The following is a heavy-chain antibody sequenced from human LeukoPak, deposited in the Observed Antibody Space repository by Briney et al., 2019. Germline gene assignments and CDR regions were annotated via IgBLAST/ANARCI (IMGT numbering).Heavy chain of an antibody. Sequence: SETLSLTCAVYGGSFSGYYWSWIRQPPGKGLEWIGEINHSGSTNYNPSLKSRVTISVDTSKNQFSLKLSSVTAADTAVYYCARLGYDKGGWFDPWGQGTLVTVSS. CDR2: INHSGST. D-gene: IGHD3-22*01. V-gene: IGHV4-34*01. CDR3: ARLGYDKGGWFDP. J-gene: IGHJ5*02. CDR1: GGSFSGYY.